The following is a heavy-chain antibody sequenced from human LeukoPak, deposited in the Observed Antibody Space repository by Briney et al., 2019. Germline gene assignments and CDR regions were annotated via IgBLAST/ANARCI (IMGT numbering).Heavy chain of an antibody. V-gene: IGHV1-8*01. J-gene: IGHJ3*02. D-gene: IGHD3-10*01. Sequence: ASVKVCCKASGYTFTSYDINWVRQATGQGLEWMGWMNPNSGNTGYAQKFQGRVTMTRNTSISTAYMELSSLRSEDTAVYYCARAIGSAPLYDAFDIWGQGTMVTVSS. CDR3: ARAIGSAPLYDAFDI. CDR2: MNPNSGNT. CDR1: GYTFTSYD.